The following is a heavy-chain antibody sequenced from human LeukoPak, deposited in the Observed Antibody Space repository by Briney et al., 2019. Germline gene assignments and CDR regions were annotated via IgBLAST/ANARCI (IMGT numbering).Heavy chain of an antibody. J-gene: IGHJ3*02. D-gene: IGHD3-22*01. Sequence: SETLSLTCTVSGGSISSYYWSWIRQPAGKGLEWIWRIYTSGSTNYNPSLKSRVTMSVDTSKNQFSLKLSSVTAADTAVYYCARSYDSSGIDAFDIWGQGTMVTVSS. CDR3: ARSYDSSGIDAFDI. CDR1: GGSISSYY. V-gene: IGHV4-4*07. CDR2: IYTSGST.